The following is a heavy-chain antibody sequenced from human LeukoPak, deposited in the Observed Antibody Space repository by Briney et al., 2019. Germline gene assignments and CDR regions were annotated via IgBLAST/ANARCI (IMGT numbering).Heavy chain of an antibody. V-gene: IGHV4-4*02. J-gene: IGHJ4*02. CDR3: ARVVTHDYYDDSLYYFDY. CDR1: GGSISSSNW. D-gene: IGHD3-22*01. Sequence: PSETLSLTCAVSGGSISSSNWWSWVRQPPGKGLEWIGEIYHSGSTNYNPSLKSRVTISVDKSKNQFSLKLSSVTAADTAVYYCARVVTHDYYDDSLYYFDYWGQGTLVTVSS. CDR2: IYHSGST.